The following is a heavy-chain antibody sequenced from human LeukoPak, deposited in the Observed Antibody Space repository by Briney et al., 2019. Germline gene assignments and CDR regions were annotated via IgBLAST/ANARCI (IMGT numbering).Heavy chain of an antibody. CDR3: ASSHQYLFDP. D-gene: IGHD2-2*01. J-gene: IGHJ5*02. V-gene: IGHV4-34*01. CDR2: INHSGST. CDR1: GGSFSGYY. Sequence: PSETLSLTCAVYGGSFSGYYWSWIRQPPGKGLEWIEEINHSGSTNYNPSLKSRVTISVDTSKNQFSLKLSSVTAADTAVYYCASSHQYLFDPWGQGTLVTVSS.